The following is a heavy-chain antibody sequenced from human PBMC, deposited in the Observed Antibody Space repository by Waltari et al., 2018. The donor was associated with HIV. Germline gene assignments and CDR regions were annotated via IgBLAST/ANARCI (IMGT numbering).Heavy chain of an antibody. D-gene: IGHD2-15*01. CDR1: GFSFNNYW. Sequence: EVQLAESGGGLVQPGGSLRLSCLASGFSFNNYWMHWVRQAPGKGLIWGAQIGPDGANVRYADSVKGRFIISRDNAKNTLYLQMNSLRAEDTAVYYCTRDDPGPTPIDFWGQGTLVTVSP. V-gene: IGHV3-74*01. J-gene: IGHJ4*02. CDR3: TRDDPGPTPIDF. CDR2: IGPDGANV.